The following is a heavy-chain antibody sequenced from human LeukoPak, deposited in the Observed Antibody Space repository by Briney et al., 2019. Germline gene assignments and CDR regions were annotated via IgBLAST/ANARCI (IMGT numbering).Heavy chain of an antibody. J-gene: IGHJ4*02. CDR1: EFTFSNYN. CDR3: ARDVSGTGGKDY. V-gene: IGHV3-21*01. D-gene: IGHD1-1*01. CDR2: ITSSSTYV. Sequence: GGSLRLSCEASEFTFSNYNMNWVRQAPGQRLEWVSSITSSSTYVFYADSVKGRFTISRDNAQNSLYLQMNSLRAEDTAVYYCARDVSGTGGKDYWGQGTLVTVSS.